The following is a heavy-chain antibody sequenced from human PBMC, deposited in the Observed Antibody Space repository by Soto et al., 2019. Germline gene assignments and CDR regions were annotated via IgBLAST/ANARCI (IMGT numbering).Heavy chain of an antibody. CDR1: SGSISSGGYH. Sequence: SETLSLTCTVSSGSISSGGYHWSWIRQHPGKGLELIGYIHYTGSTYYNPSLKSRLTISVDTPKNQFSLRLSSVTAADTAVYYCARDSAIAARAFDIWGRGTMVTVSS. V-gene: IGHV4-31*03. CDR2: IHYTGST. J-gene: IGHJ3*02. CDR3: ARDSAIAARAFDI. D-gene: IGHD6-6*01.